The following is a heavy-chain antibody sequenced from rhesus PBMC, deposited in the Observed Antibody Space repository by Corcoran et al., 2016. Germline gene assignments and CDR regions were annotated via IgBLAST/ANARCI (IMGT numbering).Heavy chain of an antibody. V-gene: IGHV3-14*01. Sequence: EVQLVESGGGLAKPGGSLRRSCEASGFTFSSYCMHWVRQAQGKGVEESSSDTVAVNSSYHADYVKGRFTISRESAKNTLYLQMDGLRAEDTAVYDCAGRFDYWGRGVLVTVSS. CDR2: DTVAVNSS. CDR3: AGRFDY. J-gene: IGHJ4*01. CDR1: GFTFSSYC.